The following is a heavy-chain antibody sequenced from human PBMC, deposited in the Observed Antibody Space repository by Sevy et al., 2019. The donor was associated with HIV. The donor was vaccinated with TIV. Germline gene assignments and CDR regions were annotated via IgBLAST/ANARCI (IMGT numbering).Heavy chain of an antibody. Sequence: GGSLRLSCAASGFTFSSYAMSWVRQAPGKGLEWVSAISGSGGSTYYADSVKGRFTISRDNSKNTLYLQMNSLRVEDTAVYYCAGSYYYDSSGLRGAFDIWGQGTMVTVSS. V-gene: IGHV3-23*01. CDR1: GFTFSSYA. J-gene: IGHJ3*02. CDR2: ISGSGGST. CDR3: AGSYYYDSSGLRGAFDI. D-gene: IGHD3-22*01.